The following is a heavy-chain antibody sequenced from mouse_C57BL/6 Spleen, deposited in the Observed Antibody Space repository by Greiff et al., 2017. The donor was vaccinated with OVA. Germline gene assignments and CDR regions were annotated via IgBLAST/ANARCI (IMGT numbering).Heavy chain of an antibody. CDR2: IDPSDSYT. CDR3: ARGTTGSFDD. V-gene: IGHV1-69*01. Sequence: VQLQQPGAELVMPGASVKLSCKASGYTFTSYWMHWVKQRPGQGLEWIGEIDPSDSYTNYNQKFKGKSTLTVDKSSSTAYMQLSSLTSEDSAVYYCARGTTGSFDDWGQGTTLTVSS. J-gene: IGHJ2*01. D-gene: IGHD1-1*01. CDR1: GYTFTSYW.